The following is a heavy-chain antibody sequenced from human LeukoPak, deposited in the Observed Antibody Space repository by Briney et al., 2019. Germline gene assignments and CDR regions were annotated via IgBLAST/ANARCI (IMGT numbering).Heavy chain of an antibody. CDR2: INHSGST. D-gene: IGHD6-13*01. Sequence: KPSETLSLTCAVYGGSFSGYHWSWIRQPPGKGLEWIGEINHSGSTNYNPSLKSRVTISVDTSKNQFSLKLSSVTAADTAVYYCARGYSSSWRYDYYYYMDVWGKGTTVTASS. J-gene: IGHJ6*03. V-gene: IGHV4-34*01. CDR1: GGSFSGYH. CDR3: ARGYSSSWRYDYYYYMDV.